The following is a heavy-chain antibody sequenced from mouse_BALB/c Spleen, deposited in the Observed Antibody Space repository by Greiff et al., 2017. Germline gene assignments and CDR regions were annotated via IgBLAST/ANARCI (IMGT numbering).Heavy chain of an antibody. V-gene: IGHV1-63*02. CDR3: NRWLLTYAMDY. Sequence: QVQLQQSGAELVRPGTSVKISCKASGYTFTNYWLGWVKQRPGHGLEWIGDIYPGGGYTYYNEKFKGKATLTADTSSSTAYMQLSSLTSEDTAVYYCNRWLLTYAMDYWGQGTSVTVSS. D-gene: IGHD2-3*01. J-gene: IGHJ4*01. CDR2: IYPGGGYT. CDR1: GYTFTNYW.